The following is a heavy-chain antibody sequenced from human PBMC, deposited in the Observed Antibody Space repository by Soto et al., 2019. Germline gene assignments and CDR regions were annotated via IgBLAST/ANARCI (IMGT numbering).Heavy chain of an antibody. Sequence: QVQLQESGPGLVTPSETLSLTCTVSGGSISSYYWSWIRQPPRKGLEWIGYIYYSGSTNYNPSLKSRVTISEDTSKNQFSLKLSSVTAVDTAVYYCARGRAGYNPYYFDYWGQGTLVTVSS. D-gene: IGHD5-12*01. J-gene: IGHJ4*02. CDR2: IYYSGST. CDR1: GGSISSYY. V-gene: IGHV4-59*01. CDR3: ARGRAGYNPYYFDY.